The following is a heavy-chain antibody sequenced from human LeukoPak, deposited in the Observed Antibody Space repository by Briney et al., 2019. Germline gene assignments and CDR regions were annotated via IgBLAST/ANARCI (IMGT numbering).Heavy chain of an antibody. J-gene: IGHJ4*02. CDR3: AKDAMATVTYFDY. D-gene: IGHD4-17*01. CDR1: GFTSNRSA. CDR2: LSGSGGDT. V-gene: IGHV3-23*01. Sequence: GGSLRVSRAPSGFTSNRSAMSWVRPAPGQGLEWVSGLSGSGGDTDYADSVKGRFTISRDNSRNTLYLQMNSLRSEDTAVYYCAKDAMATVTYFDYWGQGSLVTVSS.